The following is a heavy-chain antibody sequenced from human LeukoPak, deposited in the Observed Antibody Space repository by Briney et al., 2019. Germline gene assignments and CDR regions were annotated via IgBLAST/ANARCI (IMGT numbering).Heavy chain of an antibody. D-gene: IGHD6-19*01. CDR3: ARETMLAGFASGLGFNY. J-gene: IGHJ4*02. V-gene: IGHV4-59*12. CDR2: IHGSGNT. Sequence: SETLSLTCTVAGASISSWYWSWIRQPPGRGLEWIGNIHGSGNTNHNPSLKSRLSMSLDTSKNQVSLNLTSVTAADTATYFCARETMLAGFASGLGFNYWGQGILVIVSS. CDR1: GASISSWY.